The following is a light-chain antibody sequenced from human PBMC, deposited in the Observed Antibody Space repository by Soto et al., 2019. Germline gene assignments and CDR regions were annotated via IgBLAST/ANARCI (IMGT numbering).Light chain of an antibody. CDR3: QQYGSSGT. CDR2: GAS. CDR1: QSVSNNY. J-gene: IGKJ1*01. Sequence: EIVLTQSPCTLSLSPGERATLSWRASQSVSNNYLAWYQQKPGQAPRLLIYGASNRATGIPDRFSGSGSGTDFTLTISRLEPEDFAVYYCQQYGSSGTFGQGTNV. V-gene: IGKV3-20*01.